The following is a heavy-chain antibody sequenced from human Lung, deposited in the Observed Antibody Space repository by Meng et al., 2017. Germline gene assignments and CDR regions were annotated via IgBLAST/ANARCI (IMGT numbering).Heavy chain of an antibody. V-gene: IGHV4-34*01. D-gene: IGHD4-11*01. Sequence: QVQLQQWGPGLLKPSETLSLTCVVSGGSFSSYYWSWIRQPPGKGLEWIGEINHSGSTNYNPSLESRATISVDTSQNNLSLKLSSVTAADSAVYYCARGPTTMAHDFDYWGQGTLVTVSS. CDR3: ARGPTTMAHDFDY. J-gene: IGHJ4*02. CDR1: GGSFSSYY. CDR2: INHSGST.